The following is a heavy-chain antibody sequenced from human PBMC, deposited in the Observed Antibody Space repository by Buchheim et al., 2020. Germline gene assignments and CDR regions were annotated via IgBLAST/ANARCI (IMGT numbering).Heavy chain of an antibody. D-gene: IGHD4-17*01. CDR1: GFTFSSYG. CDR2: IWYDGSNK. V-gene: IGHV3-33*01. J-gene: IGHJ1*01. Sequence: VQLVESGGGVVQPGRSLRLSCAASGFTFSSYGMHWVRQAPGKGLEWVAVIWYDGSNKYYADSVKGRFTISRDNSKNTLYLQMNSLRAEDTAVYYCASSEATVSFAEYFQHWGQGTL. CDR3: ASSEATVSFAEYFQH.